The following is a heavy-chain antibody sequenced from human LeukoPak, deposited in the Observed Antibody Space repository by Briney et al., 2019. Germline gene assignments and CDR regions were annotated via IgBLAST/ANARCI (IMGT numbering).Heavy chain of an antibody. CDR3: ARDSTGYCSSTSCYARGQYYYYCMDV. CDR1: GGSISSYY. Sequence: SETLSLTCTVSGGSISSYYWSWIRQPAGKGLEWIGRIYTSGSTNYNPSLKSRVTMSVDTSKNQFSLKLSSVTAADTAVYYCARDSTGYCSSTSCYARGQYYYYCMDVWGKGTTVTVSS. V-gene: IGHV4-4*07. CDR2: IYTSGST. D-gene: IGHD2-2*01. J-gene: IGHJ6*03.